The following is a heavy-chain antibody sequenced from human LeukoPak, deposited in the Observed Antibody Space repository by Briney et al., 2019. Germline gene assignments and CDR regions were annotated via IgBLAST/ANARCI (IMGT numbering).Heavy chain of an antibody. CDR2: IYTSGST. Sequence: SETLSLTCTVSGGSISSGSYYWSWIRQPAGKGLEWIGRIYTSGSTNYNPSLKSRVTISVDTSKNQFSLKLSSVTAADTAVYYCARRNRRLGPDWFDPWGQGTLVTVSS. V-gene: IGHV4-61*02. CDR3: ARRNRRLGPDWFDP. CDR1: GGSISSGSYY. D-gene: IGHD6-25*01. J-gene: IGHJ5*02.